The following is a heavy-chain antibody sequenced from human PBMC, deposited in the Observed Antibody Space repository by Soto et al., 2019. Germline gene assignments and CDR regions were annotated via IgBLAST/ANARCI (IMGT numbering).Heavy chain of an antibody. CDR1: GYTFTGYY. J-gene: IGHJ3*02. D-gene: IGHD1-26*01. CDR2: INPNSGGT. CDR3: AREPAFIVGATHDAFDI. V-gene: IGHV1-2*04. Sequence: ASVKLSCKASGYTFTGYYMHWVRQAPGQGLEWMGWINPNSGGTNYAQKFQGWVTMTRDTSISTAYMELSRLRSDDTAVYYCAREPAFIVGATHDAFDIWGQGTMVTVSS.